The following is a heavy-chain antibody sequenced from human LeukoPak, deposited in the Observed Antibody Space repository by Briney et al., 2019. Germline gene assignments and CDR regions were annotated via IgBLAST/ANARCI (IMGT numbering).Heavy chain of an antibody. CDR1: GGSISSYY. CDR2: IYTSGST. V-gene: IGHV4-4*07. J-gene: IGHJ4*02. D-gene: IGHD4-17*01. Sequence: PSETLSLTCTVSGGSISSYYWSWIRQPAGKGLEWIGRIYTSGSTNYNPSLKSRVTMSVDTSKNQFSLKLSSVTAADTAVYYCARDAWPPVDYGVLYYFDYWGQGTLVTVSS. CDR3: ARDAWPPVDYGVLYYFDY.